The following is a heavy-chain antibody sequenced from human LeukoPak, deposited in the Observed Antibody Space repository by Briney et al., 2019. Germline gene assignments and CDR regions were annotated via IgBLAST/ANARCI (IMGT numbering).Heavy chain of an antibody. CDR2: INAGTGNT. Sequence: GASVKVSCKASGYIFTSYAIHWVRQAPGQRLEWMGWINAGTGNTKYSQEFQGRVTITRDTSASTAYMELSSLRSEDLGVYYCARGVGVVPYNWFDPWGQGTLVTVSS. J-gene: IGHJ5*02. V-gene: IGHV1-3*03. D-gene: IGHD2-2*01. CDR3: ARGVGVVPYNWFDP. CDR1: GYIFTSYA.